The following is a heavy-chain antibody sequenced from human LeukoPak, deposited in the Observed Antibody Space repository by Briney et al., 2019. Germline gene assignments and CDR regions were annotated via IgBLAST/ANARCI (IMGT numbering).Heavy chain of an antibody. CDR3: ARGRGTMVRGPPGHP. J-gene: IGHJ5*02. D-gene: IGHD3-10*01. CDR2: INHSGST. Sequence: PSETLSLTCAVYGGSFSGYYWSWIRQPPRKGLEWIGEINHSGSTNYNPSLKSRVTISVDTSKNQFSLKLSSVTAADTAVYYCARGRGTMVRGPPGHPWGQGTLVSASS. CDR1: GGSFSGYY. V-gene: IGHV4-34*01.